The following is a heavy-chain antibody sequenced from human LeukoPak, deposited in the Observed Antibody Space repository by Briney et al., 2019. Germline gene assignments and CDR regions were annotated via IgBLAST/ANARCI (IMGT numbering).Heavy chain of an antibody. D-gene: IGHD5-18*01. CDR1: GFTFSSYE. V-gene: IGHV3-48*03. J-gene: IGHJ4*02. CDR3: AREDTAMVNGYY. Sequence: GGSLRLSCAASGFTFSSYEVNWVRQAPGKGLEWVSYISSSGSTIYYADSVKGRFTISRDNAKNSLYLQMNSLRAEDTAVYYCAREDTAMVNGYYWGQGTLVTVSS. CDR2: ISSSGSTI.